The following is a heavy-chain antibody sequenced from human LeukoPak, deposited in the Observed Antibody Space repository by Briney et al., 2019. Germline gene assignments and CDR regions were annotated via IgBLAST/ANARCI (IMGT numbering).Heavy chain of an antibody. V-gene: IGHV4-34*01. D-gene: IGHD2-2*02. Sequence: SETLSLICAVSGGSFSDYYWSWIRQPPGKGLEWIGEINHGGDTNYNSSLQSRVTLSVDTSRNQFSLILSPVTAADTAIYYCASHKYPVQAFDVWGQGTMVTVSS. CDR1: GGSFSDYY. CDR3: ASHKYPVQAFDV. J-gene: IGHJ3*01. CDR2: INHGGDT.